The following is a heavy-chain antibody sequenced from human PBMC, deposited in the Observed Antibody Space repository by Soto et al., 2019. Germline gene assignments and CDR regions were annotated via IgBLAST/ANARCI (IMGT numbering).Heavy chain of an antibody. Sequence: QLQLQESGPGLVKPSETLSLTCTVSGGSISSSSYYWGWIRQPPGKGLEWIGSIYYSGSTYYNPSRKSRVTISVDTSKNQFSLKLSSVTAADTAVYYCAKGPVLRFLEWSTVVPDNLDYWGQGTLVTVSS. CDR3: AKGPVLRFLEWSTVVPDNLDY. D-gene: IGHD3-3*01. V-gene: IGHV4-39*01. CDR2: IYYSGST. J-gene: IGHJ4*02. CDR1: GGSISSSSYY.